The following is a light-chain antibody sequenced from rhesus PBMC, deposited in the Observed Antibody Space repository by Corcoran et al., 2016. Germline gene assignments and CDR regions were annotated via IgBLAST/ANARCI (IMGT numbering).Light chain of an antibody. CDR3: YQHSTGYS. CDR1: HSVGSY. Sequence: QIILTQSPATLSLSPGERATLSCRASHSVGSYLAWYQQKPGQAPRLLIDGASSRSTGIPDRVSGSGSGTDFTLTISSLEPEDVGVYHCYQHSTGYSFGQGTKVEIK. CDR2: GAS. J-gene: IGKJ2*01. V-gene: IGKV3-10*01.